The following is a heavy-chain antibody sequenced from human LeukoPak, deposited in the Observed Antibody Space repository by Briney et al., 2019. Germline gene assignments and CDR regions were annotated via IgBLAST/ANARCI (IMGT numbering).Heavy chain of an antibody. CDR2: IYTSGST. D-gene: IGHD6-25*01. J-gene: IGHJ2*01. V-gene: IGHV4-61*02. Sequence: SETLSLTCTVSGGSISSGSYYWSWIRQPAGKGLEWIGRIYTSGSTNYNPSLKSRVTISVDTSKNQFSLELSSVTAADTAVYYCARDLHGGPDWYFDLWGRGTLVTVSS. CDR1: GGSISSGSYY. CDR3: ARDLHGGPDWYFDL.